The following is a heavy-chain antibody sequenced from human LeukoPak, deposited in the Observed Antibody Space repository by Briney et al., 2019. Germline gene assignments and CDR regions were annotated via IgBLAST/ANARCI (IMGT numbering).Heavy chain of an antibody. CDR2: ISAYNGNT. D-gene: IGHD4-23*01. CDR1: GYTFTSYG. V-gene: IGHV1-18*01. Sequence: ASAKVSCKASGYTFTSYGISWVRQAPGQGLEWMGWISAYNGNTNYAQKLQGRVTMTTDTSTSTAYMELRSLRSDDTAVYYCARGRGAVVTPWYYYGMDVWGQGTTVTVSS. CDR3: ARGRGAVVTPWYYYGMDV. J-gene: IGHJ6*02.